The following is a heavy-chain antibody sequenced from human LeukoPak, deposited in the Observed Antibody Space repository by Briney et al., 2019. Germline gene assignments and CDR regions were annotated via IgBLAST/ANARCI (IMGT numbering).Heavy chain of an antibody. CDR2: ISTYTGNT. J-gene: IGHJ6*03. CDR3: ARRSGYNYYYMDV. D-gene: IGHD3-10*01. CDR1: GYTFNNYG. V-gene: IGHV1-18*01. Sequence: ASVKVSCKASGYTFNNYGISWVRQAPGQGLEGMGWISTYTGNTNYAQKLQGRVTMTTDTSTSTANMDLRSLRSDDTDVYYCARRSGYNYYYMDVWGKGTTVTVSS.